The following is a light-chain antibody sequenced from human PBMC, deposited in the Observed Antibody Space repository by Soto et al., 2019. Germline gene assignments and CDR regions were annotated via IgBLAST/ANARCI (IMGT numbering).Light chain of an antibody. CDR3: LQVANFPRT. J-gene: IGKJ1*01. CDR2: DAS. CDR1: QDISNY. V-gene: IGKV1-33*01. Sequence: DIQMTQSPSSLSASVGDRVTITCQASQDISNYLNWYQQKPGKAPKLLIYDASNLETGVPSRFSGSGSGTDFTFTISSLQPEDIATYYCLQVANFPRTFGQGTKVDIK.